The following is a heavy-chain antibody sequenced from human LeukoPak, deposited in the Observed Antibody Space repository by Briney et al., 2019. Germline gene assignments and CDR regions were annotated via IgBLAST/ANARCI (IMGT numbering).Heavy chain of an antibody. J-gene: IGHJ4*02. D-gene: IGHD5-24*01. CDR1: GFTFSSYS. Sequence: GGSLRLSCAASGFTFSSYSMNRVRQAPGKGLEWVSSISSSSSYIYYADSVKGRFTISRDNAKNSLYLQMNSLRAEDTAVYYCARVARDGYNLYFDYWGQGTLVTVSS. CDR2: ISSSSSYI. V-gene: IGHV3-21*01. CDR3: ARVARDGYNLYFDY.